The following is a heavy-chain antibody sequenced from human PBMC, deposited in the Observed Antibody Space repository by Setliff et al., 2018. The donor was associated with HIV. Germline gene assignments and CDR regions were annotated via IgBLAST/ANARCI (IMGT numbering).Heavy chain of an antibody. CDR3: ARYLDWLLSFDI. CDR1: GFTFSSYA. J-gene: IGHJ3*02. D-gene: IGHD3-9*01. V-gene: IGHV3-30*04. CDR2: ISYDGSNK. Sequence: GGSLRLSCAASGFTFSSYAMHWVRQAPGKGLEWVAVISYDGSNKYYADSVKGRFTISRDNSKNTLYLQMNRLRAEDTAVYYCARYLDWLLSFDIWGQGTMVTVSS.